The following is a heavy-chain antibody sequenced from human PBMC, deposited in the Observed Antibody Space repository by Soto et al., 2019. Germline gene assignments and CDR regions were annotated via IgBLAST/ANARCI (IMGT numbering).Heavy chain of an antibody. CDR2: LSDSGSST. V-gene: IGHV3-23*01. D-gene: IGHD5-18*01. Sequence: GVLRLSCAASGFIFSDYAMSWVRQAPGKGLEWVSALSDSGSSTYYADSVKGRFTISRDNYKNTLYLQMNSLRAEDTAVHYCVKLIGQYTYGYTFDYLGQAPPVTV. CDR3: VKLIGQYTYGYTFDY. J-gene: IGHJ4*02. CDR1: GFIFSDYA.